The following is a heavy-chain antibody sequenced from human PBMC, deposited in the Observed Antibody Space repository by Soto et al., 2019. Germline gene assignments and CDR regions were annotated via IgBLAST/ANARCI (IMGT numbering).Heavy chain of an antibody. Sequence: QVQLQESGPGLVKPSQTLSLTCSVSGASISDGNYYWTWIRQSPARGLEWIGYVYYSGSTYYNPSLQSRVTIPADTSNNYYSLKLNSVTVADTAVYFCARGRVLDFWGQGILVTVSS. D-gene: IGHD3-3*01. CDR3: ARGRVLDF. CDR1: GASISDGNYY. J-gene: IGHJ4*02. CDR2: VYYSGST. V-gene: IGHV4-30-4*01.